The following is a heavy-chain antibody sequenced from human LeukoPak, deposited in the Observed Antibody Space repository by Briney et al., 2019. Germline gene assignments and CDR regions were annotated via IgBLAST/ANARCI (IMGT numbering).Heavy chain of an antibody. Sequence: ASVKVSCKASGGTFSSYAISWVRQAPGQGLEWMGWISAYNGNTNYAQKLQGRVTMTTDTSTSTAYMELRSLRSDDTAVYYCARGGSSGYYFDYWGQGTLVTVSS. CDR3: ARGGSSGYYFDY. D-gene: IGHD3-22*01. J-gene: IGHJ4*02. V-gene: IGHV1-18*01. CDR1: GGTFSSYA. CDR2: ISAYNGNT.